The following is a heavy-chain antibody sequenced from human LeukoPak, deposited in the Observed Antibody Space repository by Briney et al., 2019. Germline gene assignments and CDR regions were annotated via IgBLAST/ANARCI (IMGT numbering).Heavy chain of an antibody. CDR2: IYYSGST. D-gene: IGHD3-16*01. V-gene: IGHV4-38-2*02. Sequence: SETLSLTCTVSGASISSYYWGWIRQPPGKGLEWIGSIYYSGSTHYNPSLKSRVTISVDTSKNQFSLKLSSVTAADTAVYYCAREGSRFLLYNWFDPWGQGTLVTVSS. CDR3: AREGSRFLLYNWFDP. CDR1: GASISSYY. J-gene: IGHJ5*02.